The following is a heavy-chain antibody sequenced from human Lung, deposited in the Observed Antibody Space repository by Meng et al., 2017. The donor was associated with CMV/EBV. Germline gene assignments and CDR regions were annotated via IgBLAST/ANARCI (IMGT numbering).Heavy chain of an antibody. D-gene: IGHD3-3*01. CDR2: INHSGST. Sequence: LSCAVYGGSFSGYYWSWIRQPPGKGLEWIGEINHSGSTNYNPSLKSRVTISVDTSKNQFSLKLSSVTAADTAVYYCARGRGFWSGSRYYYYGMGVWXQGTXVTVSS. V-gene: IGHV4-34*01. CDR1: GGSFSGYY. J-gene: IGHJ6*02. CDR3: ARGRGFWSGSRYYYYGMGV.